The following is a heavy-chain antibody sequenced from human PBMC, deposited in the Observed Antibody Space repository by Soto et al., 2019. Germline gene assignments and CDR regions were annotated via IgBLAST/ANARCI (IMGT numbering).Heavy chain of an antibody. D-gene: IGHD2-21*01. V-gene: IGHV1-8*01. CDR2: MSPNTGKI. Sequence: GAAVKVSCKARQDAFNHKARNWVRQDTGQGLEGMGGMSPNTGKIEYAHKSQRRVTLTSDTSTRTVHMELSRLRSHAPAVYYCVRRVASGHRSWFDPWGHGTLVTVPS. CDR3: VRRVASGHRSWFDP. CDR1: QDAFNHKA. J-gene: IGHJ5*02.